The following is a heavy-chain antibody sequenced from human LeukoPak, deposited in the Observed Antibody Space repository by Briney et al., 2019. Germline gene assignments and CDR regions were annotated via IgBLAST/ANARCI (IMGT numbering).Heavy chain of an antibody. CDR1: VFTFSSYG. J-gene: IGHJ4*02. CDR3: AKDLDSSGYSY. CDR2: ISSGGSYK. V-gene: IGHV3-30*18. D-gene: IGHD3-22*01. Sequence: GRSLRLSCAASVFTFSSYGMHWVRQSPGIRLEPVAVISSGGSYKYYANSVEGRFTISRDNSKNTVYLQMNSVRAEDTGVYYCAKDLDSSGYSYWGQGTLVSVSS.